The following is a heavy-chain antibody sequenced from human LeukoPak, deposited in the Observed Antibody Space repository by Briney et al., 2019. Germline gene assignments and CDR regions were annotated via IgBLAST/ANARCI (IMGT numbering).Heavy chain of an antibody. J-gene: IGHJ4*02. CDR2: TIPFYGAT. CDR1: GGTFRSSA. D-gene: IGHD2-15*01. V-gene: IGHV1-69*13. Sequence: SVTVSCTVSGGTFRSSATNWVRQAPGQGLEWMGGTIPFYGATNYAQKFQGRVTITADESTGTVYMELRSLRSEDTAVYYCARMQGYAYSDYWGQGTLVTVSS. CDR3: ARMQGYAYSDY.